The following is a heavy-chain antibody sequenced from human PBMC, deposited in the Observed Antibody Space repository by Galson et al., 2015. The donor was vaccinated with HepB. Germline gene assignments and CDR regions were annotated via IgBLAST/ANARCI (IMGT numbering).Heavy chain of an antibody. CDR3: ARDPGGDYGDYDWYFDL. CDR2: ISSSSSYI. CDR1: GFTFSSYS. Sequence: SLRLSCAASGFTFSSYSMNWVRQAPGKGLEWVSSISSSSSYIYYADSVKGRFTISRDNAKNSLYLQMNSLRAEVTAVYYCARDPGGDYGDYDWYFDLWGRGTLVTVSS. V-gene: IGHV3-21*01. D-gene: IGHD4-17*01. J-gene: IGHJ2*01.